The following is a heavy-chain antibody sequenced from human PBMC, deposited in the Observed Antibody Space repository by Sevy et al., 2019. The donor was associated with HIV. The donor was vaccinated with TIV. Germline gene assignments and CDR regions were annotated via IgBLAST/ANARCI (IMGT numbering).Heavy chain of an antibody. Sequence: GSLRLSCTTSGFTFGDYAMNWVRQAPGKGLERVAFLKSKADGGTVDHAASVKGRFTISRDDSKSIAYLQMNDLTTEETGVYYCTRWKGLQSIFDYWGQGALVTVSS. CDR2: LKSKADGGTV. V-gene: IGHV3-49*04. J-gene: IGHJ4*02. CDR1: GFTFGDYA. D-gene: IGHD1-1*01. CDR3: TRWKGLQSIFDY.